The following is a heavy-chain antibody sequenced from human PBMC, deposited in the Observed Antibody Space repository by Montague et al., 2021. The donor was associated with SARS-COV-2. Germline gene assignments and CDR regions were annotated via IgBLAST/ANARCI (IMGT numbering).Heavy chain of an antibody. J-gene: IGHJ4*02. CDR1: GGSISSSSYY. CDR2: IYYSGST. V-gene: IGHV4-39*07. D-gene: IGHD6-13*01. CDR3: ARGRYSSSWYGTKYYFDY. Sequence: SETLSLTCTVSGGSISSSSYYWGWIRQPPGKGLEWIGSIYYSGSTYYNPSLKSRVTISLDTSTNQFSLKLSSVTAADTAVYYCARGRYSSSWYGTKYYFDYWGQGTLVTVSS.